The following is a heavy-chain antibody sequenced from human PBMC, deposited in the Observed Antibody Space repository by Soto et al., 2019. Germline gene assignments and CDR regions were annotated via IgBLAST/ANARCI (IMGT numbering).Heavy chain of an antibody. D-gene: IGHD3-22*01. CDR2: ISDSSSTI. CDR1: GFTFNTYN. Sequence: GGSLRLSCAASGFTFNTYNMNWVRQAPGKGLEWVSYISDSSSTIHYADSVKGRFTISRDSAKNSLYLQMNSLRAEDTAVYYCAREDLPYYDDSSGYHFDYWGEGALGTVSS. CDR3: AREDLPYYDDSSGYHFDY. J-gene: IGHJ4*02. V-gene: IGHV3-48*01.